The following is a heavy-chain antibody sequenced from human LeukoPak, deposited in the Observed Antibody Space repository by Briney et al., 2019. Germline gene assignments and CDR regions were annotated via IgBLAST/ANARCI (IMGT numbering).Heavy chain of an antibody. CDR3: TRGSSGSTAPGFHY. CDR1: GYTFSGSD. J-gene: IGHJ4*02. V-gene: IGHV3-73*01. D-gene: IGHD3-22*01. Sequence: GGSLTLSCTASGYTFSGSDMHWVRQSSGKGLEWVGCIGRKANHYAKAYAASVKRRFTISRDDSKTTASQHMNRLKPEHTAVYYCTRGSSGSTAPGFHYWGQGPLVSVSS. CDR2: IGRKANHYAK.